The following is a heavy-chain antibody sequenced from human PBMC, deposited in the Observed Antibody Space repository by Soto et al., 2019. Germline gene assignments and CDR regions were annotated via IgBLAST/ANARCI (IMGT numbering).Heavy chain of an antibody. CDR1: GGSISSGGYY. Sequence: SETLSLTCTVSGGSISSGGYYWSWIRQHPGKGLEWIGYTYYSGSTYYNPSLKSRVTISVDTSKNQFSLKLSSVTAADTAVYYCARDRPHCSGGSCRTPNWFDPWGQGTLVTVSS. D-gene: IGHD2-15*01. CDR2: TYYSGST. CDR3: ARDRPHCSGGSCRTPNWFDP. J-gene: IGHJ5*02. V-gene: IGHV4-31*03.